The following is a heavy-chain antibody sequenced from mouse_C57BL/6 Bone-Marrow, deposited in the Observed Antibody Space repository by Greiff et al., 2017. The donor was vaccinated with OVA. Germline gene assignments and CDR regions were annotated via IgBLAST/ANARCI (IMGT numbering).Heavy chain of an antibody. D-gene: IGHD1-1*01. V-gene: IGHV1-26*01. Sequence: EVQLQQSGPELVKPGASVKISCKASGYTFTDYYMNWVKQSHGKSLEWIGDINPNNGGTSYNQKFKGKATLTVDKYSSSAYMEVHSLTSEDSAVYYCARGGVTTVVTYWYFDVWGTGTTVTVSS. CDR2: INPNNGGT. J-gene: IGHJ1*03. CDR1: GYTFTDYY. CDR3: ARGGVTTVVTYWYFDV.